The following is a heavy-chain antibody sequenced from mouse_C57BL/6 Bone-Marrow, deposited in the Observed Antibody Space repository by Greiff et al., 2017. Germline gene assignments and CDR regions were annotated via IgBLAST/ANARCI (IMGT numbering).Heavy chain of an antibody. Sequence: EVQLVESGGDLVKPGGSLKLSCAASGFTFSSYGMSWVRQTPDKRLEWVATISSGGSYTYYPDSVKGRFTISRDNAKNTLYLQMSSLKSEDTAMYYCARVIYPFAYWGQGTLVTVSA. CDR2: ISSGGSYT. D-gene: IGHD2-1*01. V-gene: IGHV5-6*01. CDR3: ARVIYPFAY. J-gene: IGHJ3*01. CDR1: GFTFSSYG.